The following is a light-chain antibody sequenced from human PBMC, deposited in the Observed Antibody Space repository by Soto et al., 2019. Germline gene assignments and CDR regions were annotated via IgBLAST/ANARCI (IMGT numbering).Light chain of an antibody. J-gene: IGLJ1*01. CDR3: SAFTGSTYV. Sequence: LTQPASVSGSPGQSITISCIGTSSNVGGNKYVSWYQQNPGKAPKLMICDVSNRPSGVSNRFSGSKSGNTASLTISGLQAEDEADYYCSAFTGSTYVFGTGTKVTVL. CDR2: DVS. CDR1: SSNVGGNKY. V-gene: IGLV2-14*01.